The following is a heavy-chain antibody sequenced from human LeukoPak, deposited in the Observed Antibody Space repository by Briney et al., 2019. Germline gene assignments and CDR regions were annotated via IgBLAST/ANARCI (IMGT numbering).Heavy chain of an antibody. V-gene: IGHV3-23*01. J-gene: IGHJ5*02. D-gene: IGHD3-10*01. Sequence: VKGRFTISRDNSKNTLYLQMNSLRAEDTAVYYCAKGGRGPNWFDPWGQGTLVTVSS. CDR3: AKGGRGPNWFDP.